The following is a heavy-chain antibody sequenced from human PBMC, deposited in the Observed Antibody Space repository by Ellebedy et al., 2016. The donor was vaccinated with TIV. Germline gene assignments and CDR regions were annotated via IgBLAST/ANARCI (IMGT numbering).Heavy chain of an antibody. D-gene: IGHD4-17*01. CDR3: AVGRPNYGDFPS. J-gene: IGHJ5*02. CDR2: ISYSGVGT. CDR1: GFTFSGYG. Sequence: GESLKISXAASGFTFSGYGMSWVRQAPGKGLEWVSAISYSGVGTHYADSVKGRFTISRDTSKNTLFLQMNSLRADDTAIYYCAVGRPNYGDFPSWGQGTLVTVSS. V-gene: IGHV3-23*01.